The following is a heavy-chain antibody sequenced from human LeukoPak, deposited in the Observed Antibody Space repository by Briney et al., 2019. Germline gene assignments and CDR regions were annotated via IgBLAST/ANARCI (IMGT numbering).Heavy chain of an antibody. D-gene: IGHD4-17*01. CDR3: ARSEGDYNFDY. CDR2: ISSSSSYI. CDR1: GFTVSSNY. J-gene: IGHJ4*02. Sequence: PGGSLRLSCAAPGFTVSSNYLSWVRQAPGKGLEWVSSISSSSSYIYYADSVKGRFTISRDNAKNSLYLQMNSLRAEDTAVYYCARSEGDYNFDYWGQGTLVTVSS. V-gene: IGHV3-21*01.